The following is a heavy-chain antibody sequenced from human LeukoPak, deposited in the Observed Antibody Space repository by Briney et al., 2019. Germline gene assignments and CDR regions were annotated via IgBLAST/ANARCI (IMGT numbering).Heavy chain of an antibody. CDR3: ARSPYCSNTSCYSGAYYYYMDV. J-gene: IGHJ6*03. V-gene: IGHV4-59*07. CDR1: GGSINNYF. CDR2: IYSSGST. D-gene: IGHD2-2*02. Sequence: SDSLSLTCTVSGGSINNYFWSWIRQPPGKGLEWIGFIYSSGSTNYNPSLKSRVTISVDTSNNQFSLKVTSMTAADTAVYYCARSPYCSNTSCYSGAYYYYMDVWGKGTTVTVSS.